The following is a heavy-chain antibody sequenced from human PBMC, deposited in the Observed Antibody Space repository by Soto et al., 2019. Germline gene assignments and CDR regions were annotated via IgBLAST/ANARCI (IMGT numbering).Heavy chain of an antibody. D-gene: IGHD5-18*01. CDR2: FSAIVLNT. CDR1: EFTLGTNA. Sequence: EVQLLESGGKLVQPGGPRTPPCAASEFTLGTNALAWVGKAPGKGREWVSGFSAIVLNTDYADPVKGRFNISRDNSKNAVSLHMNSLRAEDTAWYYCAKGRPRRTSGYVFDYRGQGTPVTVSS. J-gene: IGHJ4*02. CDR3: AKGRPRRTSGYVFDY. V-gene: IGHV3-23*01.